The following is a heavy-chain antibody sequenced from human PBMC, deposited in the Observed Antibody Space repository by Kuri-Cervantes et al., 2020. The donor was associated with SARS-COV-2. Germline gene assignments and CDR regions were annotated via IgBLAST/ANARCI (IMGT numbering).Heavy chain of an antibody. V-gene: IGHV3-30*18. Sequence: GESLKISCAASGFTFSSYGMHWVRQAPGRGLEWVAVISYDGSNKYYADSVKGRFTISRDNSKNTLYLRMNSLRAEDTAVYYCAKCLAGQWLVPGYYYGMDVWGQGTTVTVSS. CDR2: ISYDGSNK. CDR3: AKCLAGQWLVPGYYYGMDV. D-gene: IGHD6-19*01. J-gene: IGHJ6*02. CDR1: GFTFSSYG.